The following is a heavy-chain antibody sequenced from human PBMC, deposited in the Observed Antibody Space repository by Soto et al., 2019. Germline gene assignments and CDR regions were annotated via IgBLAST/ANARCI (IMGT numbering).Heavy chain of an antibody. CDR3: AKARKYSSPYDS. CDR2: NSGGGSTT. CDR1: GFMFGSYA. Sequence: EVQLLESGGGLVQPGGSLRLSCATSGFMFGSYAMNWVRQAPGKGLEWVSVNSGGGSTTNYADSVRGRFTTSRDSSTDTVYLQMYSLRVEDTAVYYCAKARKYSSPYDSWGQGTLVTVSS. J-gene: IGHJ5*01. V-gene: IGHV3-23*01. D-gene: IGHD6-19*01.